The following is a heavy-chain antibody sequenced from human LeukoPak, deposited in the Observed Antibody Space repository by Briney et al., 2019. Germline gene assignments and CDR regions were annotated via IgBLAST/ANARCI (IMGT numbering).Heavy chain of an antibody. CDR1: GGSFSGYY. D-gene: IGHD5-18*01. J-gene: IGHJ6*02. CDR2: INHNGST. Sequence: SETLSLTCAVYGGSFSGYYWSWIRQPPGKGLEWIGEINHNGSTNYNPSLESRVTISVDTSKNQFSLKLSSVTAADTAVYYCARVLITRQLWPDYYYGMDVWGQGTTVTVSS. CDR3: ARVLITRQLWPDYYYGMDV. V-gene: IGHV4-34*01.